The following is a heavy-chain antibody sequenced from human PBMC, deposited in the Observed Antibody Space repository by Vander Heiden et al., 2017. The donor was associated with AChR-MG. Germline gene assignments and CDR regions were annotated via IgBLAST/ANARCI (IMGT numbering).Heavy chain of an antibody. Sequence: EVQLVESGGGLVQPGGSLKLSCDASDFTFSDFAMHWVRQASGKGLEWVGHIRSKANSYATVYVASVKGRFTISRDDSRNTAYLQMNSLKTEDTAVYYCTFHRGDGYKSDAFDIWGQGTMVTVSS. CDR1: DFTFSDFA. V-gene: IGHV3-73*01. CDR2: IRSKANSYAT. D-gene: IGHD3-10*01. J-gene: IGHJ3*02. CDR3: TFHRGDGYKSDAFDI.